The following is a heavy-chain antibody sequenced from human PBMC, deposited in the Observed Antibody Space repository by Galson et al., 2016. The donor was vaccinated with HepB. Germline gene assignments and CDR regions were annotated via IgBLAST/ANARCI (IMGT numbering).Heavy chain of an antibody. D-gene: IGHD1-1*01. Sequence: SLRLSCAASGLTFSNAWMSWVRQAPGKGLEWVGRIKSKTEGGTTEYAAPVKGRFTISRDDSRNTLYLQMNSLTTEDTAVHYCTTGTPGDVWGQGTTVTVSS. J-gene: IGHJ6*02. CDR3: TTGTPGDV. CDR2: IKSKTEGGTT. V-gene: IGHV3-15*01. CDR1: GLTFSNAW.